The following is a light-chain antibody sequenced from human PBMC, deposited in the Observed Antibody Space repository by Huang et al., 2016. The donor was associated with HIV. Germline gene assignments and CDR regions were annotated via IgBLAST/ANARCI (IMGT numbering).Light chain of an antibody. CDR1: QSVSSH. CDR2: GAT. V-gene: IGKV3-15*01. Sequence: EIVMTQSPATLSVSPGERATLSCRAGQSVSSHLAWSQQKPGQSPRLLIYGATTRATGAPARCSGSGSGTEFTLTISSLQSEDFAVYYCQQYNNWPRTFGQGTKVDIK. CDR3: QQYNNWPRT. J-gene: IGKJ1*01.